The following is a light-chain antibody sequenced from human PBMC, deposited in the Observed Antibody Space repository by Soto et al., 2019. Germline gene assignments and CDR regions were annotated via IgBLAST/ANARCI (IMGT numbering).Light chain of an antibody. CDR1: ETVNSNY. V-gene: IGKV3-20*01. Sequence: DIVLTQSPGTLSLSPGERATLSCRASETVNSNYLAWYQHKRGQAPRLLIYGASSRATGIPDRFSGSGSGTDFTLTISRLEPEDFAVYYCQQYGSSRGTFGQGTKVDIK. CDR2: GAS. J-gene: IGKJ1*01. CDR3: QQYGSSRGT.